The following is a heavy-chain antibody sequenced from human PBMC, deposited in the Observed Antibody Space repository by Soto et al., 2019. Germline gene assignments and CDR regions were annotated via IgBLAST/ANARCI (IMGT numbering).Heavy chain of an antibody. Sequence: GGSLRLSCAASGFTFSSYGMTWVRQAPGKGLEWVSHISSSSRTINYADSVRGRFTISRDNAKNSLYLQMNDLRDEDTAVYYCGREMGSGGNNVAPWASAFDIWGQGTMVTVSS. V-gene: IGHV3-48*02. CDR1: GFTFSSYG. J-gene: IGHJ3*02. CDR2: ISSSSRTI. D-gene: IGHD2-15*01. CDR3: GREMGSGGNNVAPWASAFDI.